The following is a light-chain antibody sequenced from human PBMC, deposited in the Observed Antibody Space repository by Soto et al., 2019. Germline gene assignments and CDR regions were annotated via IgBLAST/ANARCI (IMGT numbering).Light chain of an antibody. Sequence: DIQMTQSPTTLSASVGDRVTITCRASQSISSWLAWYQQKPGKAPKLLIYDASSLESGVPSRFSGSGSGTEFTLTISSLQPDDFATYYCQQYNSYRLTFGGGTKVEIK. V-gene: IGKV1-5*01. J-gene: IGKJ4*01. CDR3: QQYNSYRLT. CDR2: DAS. CDR1: QSISSW.